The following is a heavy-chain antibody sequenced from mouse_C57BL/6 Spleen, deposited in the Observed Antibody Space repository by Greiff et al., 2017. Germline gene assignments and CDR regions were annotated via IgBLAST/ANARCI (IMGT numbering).Heavy chain of an antibody. V-gene: IGHV1-26*01. Sequence: VQLQQSGPELVKPGASVKISCKASGYTFTDYYMNWVKQSHGKSLEWIGDINPNNGGTSYNQKFKGKATLTVDKSSSTAYMELRSLTSEDSAVYYCARDYGYDEGFAYWGQGTLVTVSA. CDR3: ARDYGYDEGFAY. CDR1: GYTFTDYY. D-gene: IGHD2-2*01. CDR2: INPNNGGT. J-gene: IGHJ3*01.